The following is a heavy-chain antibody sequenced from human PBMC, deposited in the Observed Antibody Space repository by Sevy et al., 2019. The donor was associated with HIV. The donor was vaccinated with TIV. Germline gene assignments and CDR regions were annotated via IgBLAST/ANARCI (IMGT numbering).Heavy chain of an antibody. CDR1: GFTFRNYG. J-gene: IGHJ2*01. CDR3: TKRVDYSSSSAYFDV. CDR2: ISDSGDET. Sequence: GGYLRLSCAVSGFTFRNYGMSWVRQAPGKGLEWVSSISDSGDETYYADSVKGRFTISRDNSKTTLDLQMNSLRAEDTATYYCTKRVDYSSSSAYFDVWGRGTLVTVSS. V-gene: IGHV3-23*01. D-gene: IGHD6-6*01.